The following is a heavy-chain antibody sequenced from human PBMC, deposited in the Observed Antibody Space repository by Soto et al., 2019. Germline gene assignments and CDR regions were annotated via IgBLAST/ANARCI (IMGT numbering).Heavy chain of an antibody. J-gene: IGHJ4*02. CDR2: IYPGDSDT. CDR3: TGAESPDTAYFSLY. D-gene: IGHD7-27*01. Sequence: PGESLKISCKGSGYSFTSYWIGWVRQMPGKGLGWMGIIYPGDSDTRYSPSFQGQVTISADKSISTAYLQMSSLKIEDSGVYYCTGAESPDTAYFSLYWGQGTPVTVSS. CDR1: GYSFTSYW. V-gene: IGHV5-51*01.